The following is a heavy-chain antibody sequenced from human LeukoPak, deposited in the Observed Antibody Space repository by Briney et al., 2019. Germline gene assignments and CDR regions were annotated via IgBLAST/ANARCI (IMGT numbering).Heavy chain of an antibody. V-gene: IGHV3-33*01. CDR3: ARGGMVRGVTSNLDY. CDR2: IWYDGSNK. J-gene: IGHJ4*02. CDR1: GFTFSSYG. Sequence: LPGGSLRLSCAASGFTFSSYGMHWVRQAPGKGLEWVAVIWYDGSNKYYADSVKGRFTISRDNSKNTLYLQMNSLRAEDTAVYYCARGGMVRGVTSNLDYWGQGTLVTVSS. D-gene: IGHD3-10*01.